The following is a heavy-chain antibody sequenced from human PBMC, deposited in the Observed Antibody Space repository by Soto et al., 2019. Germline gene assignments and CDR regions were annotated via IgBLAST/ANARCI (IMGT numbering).Heavy chain of an antibody. J-gene: IGHJ4*02. Sequence: QVQLVQSGAEVKKPGASVKVSCKASGYTFTSYGISWVRQAPGQGLEWMGWISAYNGNTHYAQKLQGRVTMTTDTSTSTAYMEPRSLRSDDTAVYFCARTGFYYYGSGSPVAVDYWGQGTLVTVSS. D-gene: IGHD3-10*01. CDR1: GYTFTSYG. CDR3: ARTGFYYYGSGSPVAVDY. CDR2: ISAYNGNT. V-gene: IGHV1-18*01.